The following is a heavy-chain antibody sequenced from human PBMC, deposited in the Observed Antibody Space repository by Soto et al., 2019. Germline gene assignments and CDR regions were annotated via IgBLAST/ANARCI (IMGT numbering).Heavy chain of an antibody. J-gene: IGHJ4*02. Sequence: QLQLQESGSGLVKPSQTLSLTCAVSGGSISSGGYSWSWIRQPPGKGLEWIGYVYHSGNPYYNPSLKGRVTISLDRSKNQCSLELGSVTAADTAVYYCARLALVTRIFDYRGQGTLVTVSS. CDR2: VYHSGNP. CDR1: GGSISSGGYS. V-gene: IGHV4-30-2*01. D-gene: IGHD2-21*02. CDR3: ARLALVTRIFDY.